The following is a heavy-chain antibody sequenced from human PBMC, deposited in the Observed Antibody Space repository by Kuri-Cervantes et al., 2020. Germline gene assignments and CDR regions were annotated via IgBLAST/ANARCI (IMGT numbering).Heavy chain of an antibody. J-gene: IGHJ6*03. V-gene: IGHV3-30*07. D-gene: IGHD3-3*01. Sequence: LSLTCAASGFTFSSSAMHWVRQAPGKGLEWVAVISYDGSNKYYADSVKGRFTISRDNSKNTLYLQMNSLRAEDTAAYYCARDSGYYTYIMDVWGKGTTVTVSS. CDR1: GFTFSSSA. CDR3: ARDSGYYTYIMDV. CDR2: ISYDGSNK.